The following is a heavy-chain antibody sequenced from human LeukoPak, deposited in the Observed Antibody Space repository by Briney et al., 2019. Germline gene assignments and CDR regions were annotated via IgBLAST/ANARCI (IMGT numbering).Heavy chain of an antibody. CDR1: GFTVSGDY. Sequence: GGSLRLSCVVSGFTVSGDYISWFRQAPGKGLEWVSVLYYGVSTFYKDSVKGRFTTSGDNIKNTVYLQMNSLRAEDTAVYHCARGRQNYGDYPYWGQGTLVTVSS. CDR2: LYYGVST. J-gene: IGHJ4*02. CDR3: ARGRQNYGDYPY. D-gene: IGHD4-17*01. V-gene: IGHV3-53*01.